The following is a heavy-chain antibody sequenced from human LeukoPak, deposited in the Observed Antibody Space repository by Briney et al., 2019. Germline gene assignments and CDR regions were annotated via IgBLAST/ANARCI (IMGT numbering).Heavy chain of an antibody. CDR1: GFTFSSYA. Sequence: GGSLRLSCAASGFTFSSYAMSWVRQAPGKGLEWVSAISGSGGSTYYADSVKGRFTISRDNPKNTLYMQMNSLRAEDTAVYYCAKVGTTVTTYYYNYMDVWGKGTTVTVSS. J-gene: IGHJ6*03. CDR2: ISGSGGST. CDR3: AKVGTTVTTYYYNYMDV. D-gene: IGHD4-11*01. V-gene: IGHV3-23*01.